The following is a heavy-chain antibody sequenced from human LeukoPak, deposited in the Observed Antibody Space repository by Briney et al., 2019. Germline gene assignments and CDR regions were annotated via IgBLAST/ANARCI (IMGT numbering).Heavy chain of an antibody. V-gene: IGHV1-2*02. D-gene: IGHD2-2*02. CDR2: INPNSGGT. CDR3: ARDRIVVVPAAIKAPGVGNNWFDP. CDR1: GYTFTDYY. Sequence: GASVKVSCKASGYTFTDYYMHWVRQAPGQGLEWMGWINPNSGGTNYAQKFQGRVTMTRDTSISTAYMELSRLRSDDTAVYYCARDRIVVVPAAIKAPGVGNNWFDPWGQGTLVTVSS. J-gene: IGHJ5*02.